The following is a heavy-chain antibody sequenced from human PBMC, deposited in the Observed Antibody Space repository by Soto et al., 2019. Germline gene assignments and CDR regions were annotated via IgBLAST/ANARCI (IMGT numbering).Heavy chain of an antibody. CDR3: ARILYNCGAYDY. V-gene: IGHV3-23*01. CDR2: ISGSGGST. D-gene: IGHD1-20*01. Sequence: GGSLRLSCAASGFTFSSYAMSWVRQAPGKGLEWVSAISGSGGSTYYADSVKGRLTISKDTSKNQVVLTMTNMDPVDTATYYCARILYNCGAYDYWGQGTLVTVSS. J-gene: IGHJ4*02. CDR1: GFTFSSYA.